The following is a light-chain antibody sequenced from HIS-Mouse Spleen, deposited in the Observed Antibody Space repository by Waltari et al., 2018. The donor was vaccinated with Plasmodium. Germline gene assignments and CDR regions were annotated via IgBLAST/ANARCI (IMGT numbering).Light chain of an antibody. Sequence: AMTQSPATLSLTPGERATLSCRASQSVSSSYLTWYQQKPGQAPRLLIYGASTRATGIPARFSGSGSGTDFTLTISSLQPEDFAVYYCQQDYNLPWTFGQGTKVEIK. J-gene: IGKJ1*01. CDR1: QSVSSSY. CDR2: GAS. CDR3: QQDYNLPWT. V-gene: IGKV3D-7*01.